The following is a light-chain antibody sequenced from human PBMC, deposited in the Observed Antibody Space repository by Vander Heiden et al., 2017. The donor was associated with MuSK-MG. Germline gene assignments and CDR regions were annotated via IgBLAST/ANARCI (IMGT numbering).Light chain of an antibody. CDR2: KAS. J-gene: IGKJ4*01. Sequence: DIQMTQSPPTLSASVGDRVTLTCRASQSISSWLAWYQQKPGTAPKALIYKASNLESGVPSRFSGSGSGTEFTLTISSLQPDDFATYYCQQEDSYPITFGGGTKVEIK. CDR1: QSISSW. CDR3: QQEDSYPIT. V-gene: IGKV1-5*03.